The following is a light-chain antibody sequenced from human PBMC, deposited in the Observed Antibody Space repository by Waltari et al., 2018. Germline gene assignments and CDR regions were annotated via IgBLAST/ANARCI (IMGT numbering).Light chain of an antibody. J-gene: IGLJ3*02. V-gene: IGLV3-1*01. CDR1: DFGERY. CDR2: QDN. CDR3: QVWDSKTAWV. Sequence: SYELTQPPSVSVSPGQTASIICSGDDFGERYTSWYQQKPGQSPVLVIYQDNKRPAGIPERFSGSSSGNTASLTISETQAMDEADYYCQVWDSKTAWVFGGGTKLTVL.